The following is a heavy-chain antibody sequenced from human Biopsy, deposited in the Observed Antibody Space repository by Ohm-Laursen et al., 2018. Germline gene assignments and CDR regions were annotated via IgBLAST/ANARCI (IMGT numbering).Heavy chain of an antibody. CDR2: LTWNSANI. V-gene: IGHV3-9*01. Sequence: SLRLSCAASGFTFDNYAMHWVRQTPGKGLEWVSGLTWNSANIGYADSVKGRFTISRDNARNSLFLEMSSLSEEDTGLYHCVRDSTLDYWGQGTLVTVSS. J-gene: IGHJ4*02. CDR1: GFTFDNYA. CDR3: VRDSTLDY.